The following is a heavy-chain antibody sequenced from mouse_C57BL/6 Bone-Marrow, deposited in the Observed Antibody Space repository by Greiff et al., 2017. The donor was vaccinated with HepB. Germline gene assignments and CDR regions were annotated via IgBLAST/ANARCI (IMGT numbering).Heavy chain of an antibody. D-gene: IGHD1-1*01. Sequence: QVQLQQPGAELVKPGASVKLSCKASGYTFTSYWMHWVKQRPGQGLEWIGMIHPNSGSTNYNEKFKSKATLTVDKSSSTAYMQLSSLTSEDSAVYYCARCPSTTVVDFDYWGQGTTLTVSS. CDR1: GYTFTSYW. CDR2: IHPNSGST. CDR3: ARCPSTTVVDFDY. J-gene: IGHJ2*01. V-gene: IGHV1-64*01.